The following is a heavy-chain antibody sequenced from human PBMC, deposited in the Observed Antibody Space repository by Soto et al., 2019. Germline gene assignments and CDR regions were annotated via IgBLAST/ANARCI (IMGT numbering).Heavy chain of an antibody. D-gene: IGHD3-3*01. J-gene: IGHJ6*02. V-gene: IGHV1-69*13. CDR2: IIPIFGTA. Sequence: SVNVSCKTSGGTFSIYAISWVRQAPGQGLEWMGGIIPIFGTANYAQKFQGRVTIIADESTSTAYMELSSLRSEDTAVYYCARSLGPITIFGVVIIGYYYYGMDVWGQGTTVTVSS. CDR1: GGTFSIYA. CDR3: ARSLGPITIFGVVIIGYYYYGMDV.